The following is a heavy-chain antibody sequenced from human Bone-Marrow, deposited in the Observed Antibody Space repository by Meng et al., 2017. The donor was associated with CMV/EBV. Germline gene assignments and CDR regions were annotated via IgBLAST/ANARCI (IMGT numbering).Heavy chain of an antibody. J-gene: IGHJ4*02. CDR3: VREIIFGGSYADS. V-gene: IGHV4-34*01. CDR2: INYSGGA. CDR1: GGSLIDYY. Sequence: CAVSGGSLIDYYLSWLRQPPGKGLAWIGEINYSGGANYNPSLKSRVTISIDTSINQFSLKLTSVTAADTAVYYCVREIIFGGSYADSWGQGMLVTVSS. D-gene: IGHD1-26*01.